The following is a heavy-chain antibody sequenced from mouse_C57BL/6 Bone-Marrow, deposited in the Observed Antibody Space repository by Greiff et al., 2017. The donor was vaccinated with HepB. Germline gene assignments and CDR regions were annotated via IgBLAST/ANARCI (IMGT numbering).Heavy chain of an antibody. CDR2: IYPRSGNT. Sequence: QVQLQQSGAELARPGASVKLSCKASGYTFTSYGISWVKQSTGQGLEWIGEIYPRSGNTYYNEKFKGKATLTADKSSSTAYMELRSLTSEDSAVYFCAIDYYGTTYYYAMDYWGQGTSVTVSS. CDR3: AIDYYGTTYYYAMDY. V-gene: IGHV1-81*01. J-gene: IGHJ4*01. D-gene: IGHD1-1*01. CDR1: GYTFTSYG.